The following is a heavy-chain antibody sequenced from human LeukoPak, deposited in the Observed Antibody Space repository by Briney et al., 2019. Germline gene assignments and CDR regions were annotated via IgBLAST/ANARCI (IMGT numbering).Heavy chain of an antibody. V-gene: IGHV4-34*01. CDR3: ARVPPYCSGGSCYYGAFDI. CDR1: GGSFSGYY. J-gene: IGHJ3*02. CDR2: INHSGST. D-gene: IGHD2-15*01. Sequence: PSETLSLTCAVSGGSFSGYYWSWIRQPPGKGLEWIGEINHSGSTNYNPSLKSRVTISVDTSKNQFSLKLSSVTAADTAVYYCARVPPYCSGGSCYYGAFDIWGQGTMVTVSS.